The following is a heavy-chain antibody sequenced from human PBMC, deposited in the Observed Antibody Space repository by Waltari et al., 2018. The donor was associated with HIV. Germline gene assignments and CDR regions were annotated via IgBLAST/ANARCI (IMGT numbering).Heavy chain of an antibody. CDR3: ARYGSHPYGMDV. CDR1: GFTFRSYW. D-gene: IGHD4-17*01. V-gene: IGHV3-7*01. J-gene: IGHJ6*02. CDR2: IDQPGSVK. Sequence: EVQLVESGGDLVQHGGSLRLSCETTGFTFRSYWMTWVRQAPGKGLEWVANIDQPGSVKYYADSVKGRFTISRDNAKNSLFLQMNSLRAEDTAVYYCARYGSHPYGMDVWGQGTTVTVSS.